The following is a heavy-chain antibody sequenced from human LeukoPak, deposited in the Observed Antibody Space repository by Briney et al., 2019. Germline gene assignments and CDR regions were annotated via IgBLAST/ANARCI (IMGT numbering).Heavy chain of an antibody. J-gene: IGHJ5*02. CDR3: AKVAYSSSWYNWFDP. V-gene: IGHV3-43*02. CDR1: GFTFDDYA. CDR2: ISGDGAST. D-gene: IGHD6-13*01. Sequence: SGGSLRLSCAASGFTFDDYAMHWVRHAPRKGLEWGSLISGDGASTYYASSVNGRFTIYRDNSKTPLYLQMNSLRAEDTALYYCAKVAYSSSWYNWFDPWGQGTLVTVSS.